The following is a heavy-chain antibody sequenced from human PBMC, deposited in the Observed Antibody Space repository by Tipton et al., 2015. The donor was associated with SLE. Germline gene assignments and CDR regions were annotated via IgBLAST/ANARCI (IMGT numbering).Heavy chain of an antibody. CDR1: GDSISSPYCY. D-gene: IGHD3-16*01. J-gene: IGHJ3*02. CDR3: ARESLGRPRVSAFDI. Sequence: TLSLNCTVPGDSISSPYCYWGWIRQSPGKGLEWIGSLYYSGTTYYNPSLKSRLTISIDTSKNQFSLRLSSMTAADTAVYYCARESLGRPRVSAFDIWGQGAVVTVSS. CDR2: LYYSGTT. V-gene: IGHV4-39*07.